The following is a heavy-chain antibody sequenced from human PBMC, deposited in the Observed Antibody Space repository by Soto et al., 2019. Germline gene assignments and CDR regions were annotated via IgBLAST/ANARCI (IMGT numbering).Heavy chain of an antibody. Sequence: EVQLVESGGGLIQPGGSLRLSCAASGFILSNYGMTWVRQAPGKGLEWVSYISRSRSIYYADSVKGRFSISRDDAKNSLYLQMNSLRAEDTAVYYCGRGSCSGSSCYGADFWGQGTLVTVSS. J-gene: IGHJ4*02. CDR2: ISRSRSI. CDR1: GFILSNYG. V-gene: IGHV3-48*01. D-gene: IGHD2-15*01. CDR3: GRGSCSGSSCYGADF.